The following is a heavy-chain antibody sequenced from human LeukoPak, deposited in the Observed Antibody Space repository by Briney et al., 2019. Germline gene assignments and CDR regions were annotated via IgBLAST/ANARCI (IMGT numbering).Heavy chain of an antibody. Sequence: ASVKVSCKASGYTFTSYYMHWVRQAPGQGLEWMGWINPNSGGTNYAQKFQGRVTMTRDTSISTAYMELSRLRSDDTAVYYCARPYDSSGYYFEVGYFDYWGQGTLVTVSS. D-gene: IGHD3-22*01. V-gene: IGHV1-2*02. J-gene: IGHJ4*02. CDR3: ARPYDSSGYYFEVGYFDY. CDR1: GYTFTSYY. CDR2: INPNSGGT.